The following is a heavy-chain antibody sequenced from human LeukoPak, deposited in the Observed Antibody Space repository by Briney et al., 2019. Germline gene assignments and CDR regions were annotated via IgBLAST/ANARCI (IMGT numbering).Heavy chain of an antibody. CDR1: GFTFSIYS. V-gene: IGHV3-21*01. D-gene: IGHD2-2*01. Sequence: GSLRLSCAASGFTFSIYSMNWVRQAPGKGLEWVSSIGSSSNYIYYADSVKGRFTISRDNAKNSLFLQMNSLRAEDTAVYYCARDGGGYCSTTSCYPPDVWGKGTTVTVSS. CDR3: ARDGGGYCSTTSCYPPDV. CDR2: IGSSSNYI. J-gene: IGHJ6*04.